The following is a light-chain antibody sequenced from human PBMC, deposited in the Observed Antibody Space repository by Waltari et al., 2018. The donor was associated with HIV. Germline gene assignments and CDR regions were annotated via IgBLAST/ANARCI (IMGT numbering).Light chain of an antibody. V-gene: IGKV4-1*01. CDR2: WAS. CDR1: QSDLYSSNNKNY. J-gene: IGKJ4*01. Sequence: DIVMTQSPDSLAVSLGERATINCKSSQSDLYSSNNKNYLAWYQQKPGQPPELLIYWASTRESGVPDRFSGSGSATDFTLTISSLQAEDVAVYYCQQYYSTPLTFGGGTQVEIK. CDR3: QQYYSTPLT.